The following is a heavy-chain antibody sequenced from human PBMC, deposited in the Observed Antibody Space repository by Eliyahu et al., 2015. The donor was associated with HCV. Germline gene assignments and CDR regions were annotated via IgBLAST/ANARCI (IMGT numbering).Heavy chain of an antibody. Sequence: EVQLVESGGGLVQPGRSLRLSCXASGFTFGXYAXXWFRQAPGKGGEWVGFIRSKAYGGTTEYAASVKGRFTISRDDSKSIAYLQMNSLKTEDTAVYYCTRGYSSSSAVPYYYYGMDVWGQGTTVTVSS. CDR2: IRSKAYGGTT. D-gene: IGHD6-6*01. J-gene: IGHJ6*02. V-gene: IGHV3-49*03. CDR3: TRGYSSSSAVPYYYYGMDV. CDR1: GFTFGXYA.